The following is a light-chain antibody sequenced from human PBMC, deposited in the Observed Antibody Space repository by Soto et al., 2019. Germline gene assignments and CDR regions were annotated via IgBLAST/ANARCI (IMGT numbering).Light chain of an antibody. CDR2: DAS. J-gene: IGKJ1*01. V-gene: IGKV1-5*01. CDR1: QSISSW. CDR3: QQYNSYPRT. Sequence: DIRMTQSPSTLSASVGDRLTITCRASQSISSWLAWYQQTPGKAPKLLIYDASSLESGVPSRFSGSGSGTEFTLTIRSLQPGDFATYYCQQYNSYPRTFGQGTKVDI.